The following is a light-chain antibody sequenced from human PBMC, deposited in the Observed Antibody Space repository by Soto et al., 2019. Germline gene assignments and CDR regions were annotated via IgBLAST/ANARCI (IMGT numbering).Light chain of an antibody. CDR1: QSVSSN. J-gene: IGKJ3*01. CDR3: HHRT. V-gene: IGKV3-15*01. CDR2: GAS. Sequence: EIVMTQSPATLSVSPGERATLSRRASQSVSSNLAWYQQKPGQAPRLLIYGASTRATGIPARFSGSGSGTEFTLTISSLQSEDFAVYYCHHRTFGPGTKVDIK.